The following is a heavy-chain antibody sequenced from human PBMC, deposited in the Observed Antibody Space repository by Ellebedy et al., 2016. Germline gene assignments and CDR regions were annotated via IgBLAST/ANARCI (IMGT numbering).Heavy chain of an antibody. CDR3: ARDRDTAMVTFKTYYYYAMDV. J-gene: IGHJ6*02. CDR1: GYTFTSYD. Sequence: ASVKVSCKASGYTFTSYDINWVRQATGQGLEWMGWMNPNSGNTGYAQKFQGRVTMTRNTSTSTVYMELSSLRSEDTAVYYCARDRDTAMVTFKTYYYYAMDVWGQGTTVTVSS. CDR2: MNPNSGNT. V-gene: IGHV1-8*01. D-gene: IGHD5-18*01.